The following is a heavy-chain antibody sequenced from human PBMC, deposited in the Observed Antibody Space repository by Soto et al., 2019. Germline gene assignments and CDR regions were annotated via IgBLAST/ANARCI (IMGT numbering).Heavy chain of an antibody. CDR2: IYHSGST. Sequence: QLQLQKSGSGLVKPSQTLSLTCAVSDGSISSGGYSWSWIRQPPGKGLEWIGYIYHSGSTYYNPSLKSRVTISVDRSKNQFSLKLSSVTAADTAVYYCARVPLPWGQGTLVTVSS. CDR3: ARVPLP. J-gene: IGHJ5*02. CDR1: DGSISSGGYS. V-gene: IGHV4-30-2*01.